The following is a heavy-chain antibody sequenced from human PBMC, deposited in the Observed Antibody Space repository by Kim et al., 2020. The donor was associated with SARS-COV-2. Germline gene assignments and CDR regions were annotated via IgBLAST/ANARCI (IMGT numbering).Heavy chain of an antibody. D-gene: IGHD2-2*01. CDR1: GYTFTSYG. CDR3: ARPMYQLLSNDAFDI. J-gene: IGHJ3*02. V-gene: IGHV1-18*01. Sequence: ASVKVSCKASGYTFTSYGISWVRQAPGQGLEWMGWISAYNGNTNYAQKLQGRVTMTTDTSTRTAYMELRSLRSDDTAVYYCARPMYQLLSNDAFDIWGQGKMGTVSS. CDR2: ISAYNGNT.